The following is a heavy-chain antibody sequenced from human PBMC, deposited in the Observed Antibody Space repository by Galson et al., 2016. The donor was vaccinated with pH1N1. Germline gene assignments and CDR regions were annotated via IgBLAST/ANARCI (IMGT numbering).Heavy chain of an antibody. CDR2: INKDGGDT. CDR3: ARFYGGNSDY. J-gene: IGHJ4*02. Sequence: ETLSLTCAVSGDSMSGHYWTWVRQAPGKGLEWVANINKDGGDTYYVDSVKGRFTISRDNAKNSLYLQLNSLRAEDTAVYYCARFYGGNSDYWGQGTLVTVSS. D-gene: IGHD4-23*01. CDR1: GDSMSGHY. V-gene: IGHV3-7*04.